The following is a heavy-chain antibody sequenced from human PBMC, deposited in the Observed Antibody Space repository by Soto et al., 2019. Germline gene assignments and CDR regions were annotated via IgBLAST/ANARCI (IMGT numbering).Heavy chain of an antibody. CDR3: AKAEHNYGILTGYYLGNYYFDY. Sequence: LRLSCAASGFTFSSYAMSWVRQAPGKGLKWVSTIGGSGGNTYYADSVKGRFTISGDNSKNTLYLQMNSLRPEDTAVYYCAKAEHNYGILTGYYLGNYYFDYWGQGTLVTVSS. V-gene: IGHV3-23*01. D-gene: IGHD3-9*01. J-gene: IGHJ4*02. CDR2: IGGSGGNT. CDR1: GFTFSSYA.